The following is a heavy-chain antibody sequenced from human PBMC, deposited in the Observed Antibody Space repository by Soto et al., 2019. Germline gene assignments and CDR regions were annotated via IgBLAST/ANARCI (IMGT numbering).Heavy chain of an antibody. CDR3: ARDGQQLVADYFDY. D-gene: IGHD6-13*01. CDR2: ISAYNGNT. J-gene: IGHJ4*02. V-gene: IGHV1-18*04. CDR1: GYTFTSYG. Sequence: RASVKVSCKASGYTFTSYGISWVRQAPGQGLEWMGWISAYNGNTNYAQKLQGRVTMTTDTSTSTAYMELRSLRSDDTAVYYCARDGQQLVADYFDYWGQGTLVTVSS.